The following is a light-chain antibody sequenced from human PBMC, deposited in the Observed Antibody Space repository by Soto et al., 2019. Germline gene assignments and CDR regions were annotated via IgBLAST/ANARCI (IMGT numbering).Light chain of an antibody. J-gene: IGKJ5*01. CDR1: QSISSW. CDR3: QQYNSYPIT. V-gene: IGKV1-5*01. Sequence: DIQMTQSPSTLSASVGDRVTITCRASQSISSWLAWYQQKPGKAPKXLIYDASNLESGVPSRFSGSGSGTELTITISSLQPDDCETYYCQQYNSYPITFGQGTRLEI. CDR2: DAS.